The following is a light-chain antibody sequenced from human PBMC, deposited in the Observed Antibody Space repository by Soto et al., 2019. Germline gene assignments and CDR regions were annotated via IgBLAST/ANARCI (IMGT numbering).Light chain of an antibody. CDR2: EVS. J-gene: IGLJ1*01. V-gene: IGLV2-23*02. CDR3: CSYAGSSYG. Sequence: QSVLTQPASVSGSPGQSITISCTGTSSDVGSYNLVSWYQQHPGKAPKLMIYEVSKRPSGVSNRFSGSKSGNTASLTISGLQAEDEADYYCCSYAGSSYGCGTGTKVTVL. CDR1: SSDVGSYNL.